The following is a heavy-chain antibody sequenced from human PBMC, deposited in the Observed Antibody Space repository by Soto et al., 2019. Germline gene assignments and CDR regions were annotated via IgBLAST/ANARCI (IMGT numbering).Heavy chain of an antibody. CDR3: SCGPTDYYDNSANYFLDY. J-gene: IGHJ4*02. CDR1: GYTFITYG. Sequence: QVQLVQSGAEVKKPGASVKVSCKASGYTFITYGVSWVRQAPGQGLDWLGWISTYNGNTRYAERLQGRVTMTTDTTTNTAYMELRNLRSDGTAVYYCSCGPTDYYDNSANYFLDYWGQGTLVTVSS. V-gene: IGHV1-18*01. CDR2: ISTYNGNT. D-gene: IGHD3-22*01.